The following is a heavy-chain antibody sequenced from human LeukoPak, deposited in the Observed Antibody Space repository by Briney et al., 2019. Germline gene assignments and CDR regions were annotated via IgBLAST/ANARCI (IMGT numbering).Heavy chain of an antibody. CDR3: ARDQVQPYYFDY. CDR1: GFXFSSCG. D-gene: IGHD1-1*01. V-gene: IGHV3-33*01. J-gene: IGHJ4*02. Sequence: GRSLRLSCTASGFXFSSCGMHWVRQAPGKGLEWVGLIWHDGSNKYYSDSVKGRFIISRDNSKNTLYLQMNSLRVEDTAVYYCARDQVQPYYFDYWGQGTLVTVTS. CDR2: IWHDGSNK.